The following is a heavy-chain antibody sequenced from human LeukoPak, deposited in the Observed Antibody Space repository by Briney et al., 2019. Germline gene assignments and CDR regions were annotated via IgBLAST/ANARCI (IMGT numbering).Heavy chain of an antibody. J-gene: IGHJ5*02. CDR2: IYWGDDK. D-gene: IGHD3-3*01. CDR1: GFSLTTSGVG. Sequence: KESGPTLVKPTQTLTLTCTFSGFSLTTSGVGVGWIRQPPGKALEWLALIYWGDDKRYSPSLKSRLIITKDTSKNQVVLTMTSMDPVDTATYYCAQWRRNWFDHWGQGTLVTVSS. CDR3: AQWRRNWFDH. V-gene: IGHV2-5*02.